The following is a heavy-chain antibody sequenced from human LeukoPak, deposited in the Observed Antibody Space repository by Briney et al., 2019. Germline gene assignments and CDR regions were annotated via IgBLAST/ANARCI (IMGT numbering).Heavy chain of an antibody. J-gene: IGHJ4*02. CDR1: GYTFTGYY. V-gene: IGHV1-2*02. CDR3: ARTGGSYYDSPFDY. CDR2: INPNSGGT. Sequence: ASVKVSCKASGYTFTGYYMHWGRQAPGQGLEWMGWINPNSGGTNYAQKFQGRVTMTRDTSISTACMELSRLRSDDTAVYHCARTGGSYYDSPFDYWGQGTLVTVSS. D-gene: IGHD1-26*01.